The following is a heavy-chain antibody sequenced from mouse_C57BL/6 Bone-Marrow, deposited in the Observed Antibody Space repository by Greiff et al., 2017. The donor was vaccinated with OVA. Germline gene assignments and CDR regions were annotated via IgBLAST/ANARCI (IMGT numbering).Heavy chain of an antibody. CDR1: GFTFSDYG. J-gene: IGHJ3*01. CDR3: ARDGSKAY. D-gene: IGHD1-1*01. CDR2: ISSGSSTI. Sequence: LVESGGGLVKPGGSLKLSCAASGFTFSDYGMHWVRQAPEKGLEWVAYISSGSSTIYYADTVKGRFTLSRDNAKNTRFLQLTSLRSEGTAMYYCARDGSKAYWGQGTLVTVSA. V-gene: IGHV5-17*01.